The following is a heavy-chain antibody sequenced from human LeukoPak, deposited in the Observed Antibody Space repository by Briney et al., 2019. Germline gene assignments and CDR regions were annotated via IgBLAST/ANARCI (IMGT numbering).Heavy chain of an antibody. CDR2: INPSGGST. J-gene: IGHJ3*02. D-gene: IGHD3-16*02. Sequence: ASVKVSCKASGYTFTIYYMHWVRQAPGQGLEWMGIINPSGGSTSYAQKFQGRVTMTRDTSTSTVYMELSSLRSEDTAVYYCASLYYDYVWGSYRYEDAFDIWGQGTMVTVSS. CDR3: ASLYYDYVWGSYRYEDAFDI. CDR1: GYTFTIYY. V-gene: IGHV1-46*01.